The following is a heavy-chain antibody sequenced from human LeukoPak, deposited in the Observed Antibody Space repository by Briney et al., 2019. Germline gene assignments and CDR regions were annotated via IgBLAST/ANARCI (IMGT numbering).Heavy chain of an antibody. J-gene: IGHJ4*02. Sequence: GGSLRLSCAASGFTFSSYWMHWVRQAPGKGLVWVSRIQTDRSSTNYADSVKGRFTISRDNSKNTLYLQMNSLRAEDTAVYYCARGDSYDYVWGSQRHALDYWGQGTLVTVSS. CDR1: GFTFSSYW. CDR2: IQTDRSST. V-gene: IGHV3-74*01. CDR3: ARGDSYDYVWGSQRHALDY. D-gene: IGHD3-16*01.